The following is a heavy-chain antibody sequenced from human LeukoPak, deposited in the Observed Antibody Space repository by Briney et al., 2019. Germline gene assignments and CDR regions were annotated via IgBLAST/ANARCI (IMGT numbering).Heavy chain of an antibody. CDR1: GGSISGYY. V-gene: IGHV4-59*01. Sequence: SETLSLTCTVSGGSISGYYWSWIRQPPGKGLEWIGYIYYSGSTNYNPSLKSRVTISVDTSKNQFSLKLSSVTAADTAVYYCARAGAIATVTGMVFDYWGQGTLVTVSS. CDR3: ARAGAIATVTGMVFDY. CDR2: IYYSGST. J-gene: IGHJ4*02. D-gene: IGHD4-17*01.